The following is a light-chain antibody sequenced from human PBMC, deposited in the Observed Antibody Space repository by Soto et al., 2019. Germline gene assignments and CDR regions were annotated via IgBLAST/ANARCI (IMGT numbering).Light chain of an antibody. V-gene: IGLV2-11*01. CDR3: SSYTSSDTLVV. Sequence: QSALTQPRSVSGSPGQSVTISCTGTSSDVGGYNYVSWYQQHPGKAPKLMIYDVSERPSGVPDRFSGSKSGNTASLTISGLQAEDEADYYCSSYTSSDTLVVFGTGTKLTVL. J-gene: IGLJ1*01. CDR2: DVS. CDR1: SSDVGGYNY.